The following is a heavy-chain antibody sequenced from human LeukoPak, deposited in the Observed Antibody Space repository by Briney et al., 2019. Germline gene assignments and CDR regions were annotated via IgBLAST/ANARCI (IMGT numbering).Heavy chain of an antibody. CDR1: GFTFSSYA. CDR2: ISYDRSNK. D-gene: IGHD1-26*01. Sequence: PGGSLRLSCAASGFTFSSYAMHWIRQAPGKGLEWVAVISYDRSNKYYADSVKGRFTISRDNSKNTLYLQMNSLRAEDTAVYYCARDLSGSRPDGMDVWGQGTTVTVSS. V-gene: IGHV3-30-3*01. J-gene: IGHJ6*02. CDR3: ARDLSGSRPDGMDV.